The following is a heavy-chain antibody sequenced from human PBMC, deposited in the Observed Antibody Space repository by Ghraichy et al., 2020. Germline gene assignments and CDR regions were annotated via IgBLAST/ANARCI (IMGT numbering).Heavy chain of an antibody. D-gene: IGHD4-23*01. J-gene: IGHJ4*02. V-gene: IGHV4-34*01. CDR3: ARNIRWYGLLAD. Sequence: ETLSLTCAVYGGSFSGYYWSWIRQPPGKGLEWIGEINHSGSTNYNPSLKSRVTISVDTSKNQFSLKLSSVTAADTAVYYCARNIRWYGLLADWGQGTLVTVSS. CDR1: GGSFSGYY. CDR2: INHSGST.